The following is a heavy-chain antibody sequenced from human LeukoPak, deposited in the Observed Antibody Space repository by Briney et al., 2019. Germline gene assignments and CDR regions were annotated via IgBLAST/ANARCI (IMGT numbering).Heavy chain of an antibody. CDR3: ARHAIVYCSGGSCLIDY. Sequence: RSSETLSLTCAVYGGSFSGYYWSWIRQPPGKGLEWIGEINHSGSTNYNPSLKSRVTISVDTSKNQFSLKLSSVTAADTAVYYCARHAIVYCSGGSCLIDYWGQGTLVTVSS. CDR1: GGSFSGYY. D-gene: IGHD2-15*01. V-gene: IGHV4-34*01. CDR2: INHSGST. J-gene: IGHJ4*02.